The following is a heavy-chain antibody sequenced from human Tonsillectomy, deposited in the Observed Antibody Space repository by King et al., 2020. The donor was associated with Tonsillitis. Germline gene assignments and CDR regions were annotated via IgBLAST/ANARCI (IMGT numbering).Heavy chain of an antibody. J-gene: IGHJ4*02. D-gene: IGHD3-10*01. CDR2: IYYSGST. CDR1: GGSISSGGYY. CDR3: ARGVRGPNFDY. V-gene: IGHV4-31*03. Sequence: QGQEAGPGLVKPSQTLSLTCTVSGGSISSGGYYWSWIRQHPGKGLEWIGYIYYSGSTYYNPSLKSRVTISVDTSKNQFSLKLSSVTAADTAVYYCARGVRGPNFDYWGQGTLVTVSS.